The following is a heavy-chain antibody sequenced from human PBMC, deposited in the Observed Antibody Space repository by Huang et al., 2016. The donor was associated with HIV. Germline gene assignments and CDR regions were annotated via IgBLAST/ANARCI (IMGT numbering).Heavy chain of an antibody. J-gene: IGHJ5*02. CDR3: ARRFRVAATRKWFDP. CDR2: VNDGGDI. V-gene: IGHV4-34*01. CDR1: GESLGTYY. D-gene: IGHD3-10*01. Sequence: QVQLQQWGAGLLKPSETLALTCAGYGESLGTYYWAWIRRPPGKGLQGIGEVNDGGDINYNPSLESRVTISVDTSRNQVSLTLTSMTAADTATYYCARRFRVAATRKWFDPWGQGTLVIVSS.